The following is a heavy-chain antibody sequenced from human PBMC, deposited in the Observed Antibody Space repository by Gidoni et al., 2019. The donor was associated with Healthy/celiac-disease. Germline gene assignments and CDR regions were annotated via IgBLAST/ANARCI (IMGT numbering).Heavy chain of an antibody. CDR3: ARTLVGPGGWYYFDY. J-gene: IGHJ4*02. D-gene: IGHD6-19*01. CDR2: IYYSGST. Sequence: GYIYYSGSTNYNPSLKSRVTISVDTSKNQFSLKLSSVTAADTAVYYCARTLVGPGGWYYFDYWGQGTLVTVSS. V-gene: IGHV4-59*01.